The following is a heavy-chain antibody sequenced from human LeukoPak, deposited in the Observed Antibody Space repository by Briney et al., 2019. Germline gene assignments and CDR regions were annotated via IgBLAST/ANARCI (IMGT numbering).Heavy chain of an antibody. Sequence: ASVKVSCKASGYTFTGYYMHWVRQAPGQGLEWMGWINPNSGGTTYAQKFQGRVTMTRDTSISTAYMELSRLRSDDTAVYYCARANYYDSSGYYPIFGYWGQGTLVTVSS. CDR2: INPNSGGT. CDR1: GYTFTGYY. V-gene: IGHV1-2*02. J-gene: IGHJ4*02. D-gene: IGHD3-22*01. CDR3: ARANYYDSSGYYPIFGY.